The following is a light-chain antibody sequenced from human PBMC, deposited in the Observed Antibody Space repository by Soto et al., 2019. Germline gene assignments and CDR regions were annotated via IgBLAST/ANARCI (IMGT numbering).Light chain of an antibody. CDR1: MRDVGAYNL. CDR3: SSYTSKSSLI. Sequence: QSALTQPASVSGSPGQSITISCAGTMRDVGAYNLVSWYQQHPGRAPQLIIYEVRNRPSGISFRFSGSKSGNAASLTISGLQAEDEADYYCSSYTSKSSLIFGGGTKLTVL. J-gene: IGLJ2*01. CDR2: EVR. V-gene: IGLV2-14*01.